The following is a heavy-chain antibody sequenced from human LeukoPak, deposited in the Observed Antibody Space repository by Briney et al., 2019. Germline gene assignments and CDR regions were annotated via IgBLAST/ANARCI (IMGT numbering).Heavy chain of an antibody. CDR2: IYHSGST. Sequence: NPSQTLSLTCAVSGGSISSGGYSWSWIRQPPGKGLEWIGYIYHSGSTYYNPSLKSRVTISVDRSKNQFSLKLSSVTAADTAVYYCARGDYDFYRFDPWGQGTLVTVSS. V-gene: IGHV4-30-2*01. D-gene: IGHD3-3*01. J-gene: IGHJ5*02. CDR3: ARGDYDFYRFDP. CDR1: GGSISSGGYS.